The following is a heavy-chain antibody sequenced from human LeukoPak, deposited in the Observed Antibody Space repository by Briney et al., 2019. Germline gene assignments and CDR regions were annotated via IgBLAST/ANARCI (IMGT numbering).Heavy chain of an antibody. CDR2: ISGSGTTI. Sequence: GGSLRLSCAASGFTFSDYNMNWIRQAPGKGLEWLSYISGSGTTIYYADSVKGRFTISRDNAMDSLYLQMNSLRAEDTGVYYCAREQGGTGSYFLDSWGQGTLVTVSS. CDR3: AREQGGTGSYFLDS. D-gene: IGHD3-10*01. V-gene: IGHV3-11*04. J-gene: IGHJ4*02. CDR1: GFTFSDYN.